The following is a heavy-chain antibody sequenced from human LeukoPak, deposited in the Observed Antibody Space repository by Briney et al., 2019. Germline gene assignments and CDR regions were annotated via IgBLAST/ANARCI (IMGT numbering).Heavy chain of an antibody. V-gene: IGHV1-69*05. CDR2: IIPIFGTA. CDR1: GGTFSSYA. J-gene: IGHJ4*02. CDR3: ARDQHDSYDY. Sequence: SVKVSCRASGGTFSSYAISWVRQAPGQGLEWMGGIIPIFGTANYAQKFQGRVTMTRDMSTSTVYMELSSLRSEDTAVYYCARDQHDSYDYWGQGTLVTVSS. D-gene: IGHD2-21*01.